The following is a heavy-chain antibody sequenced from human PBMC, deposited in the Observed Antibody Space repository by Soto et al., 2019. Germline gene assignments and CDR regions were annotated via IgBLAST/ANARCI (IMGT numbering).Heavy chain of an antibody. V-gene: IGHV4-34*01. CDR3: ARAVYFDWLNY. CDR1: GGSFSGYY. Sequence: QVQLQQWGAGLLKPSETLSLTCAVYGGSFSGYYWSWIRQPPGKGLEWIGEINHSGSTNYNPSLKSRVTISVDTSKNQFSLKLSSVTAADTAVYYCARAVYFDWLNYWGQGTLVTVSS. J-gene: IGHJ4*02. CDR2: INHSGST. D-gene: IGHD3-9*01.